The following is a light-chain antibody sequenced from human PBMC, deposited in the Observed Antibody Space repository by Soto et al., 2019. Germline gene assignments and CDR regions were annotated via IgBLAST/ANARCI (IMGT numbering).Light chain of an antibody. CDR3: QHYNSYSEA. V-gene: IGKV1-5*03. Sequence: DSQMARSPSTLSGSVGDRVTSTFRASQTISSWLAWYQQKPGKAPKLLIYKASTLKSGVPSRFSGSGSGTEFTLTISSLQPDDFATYYCQHYNSYSEAFGQGTKVDIK. J-gene: IGKJ1*01. CDR1: QTISSW. CDR2: KAS.